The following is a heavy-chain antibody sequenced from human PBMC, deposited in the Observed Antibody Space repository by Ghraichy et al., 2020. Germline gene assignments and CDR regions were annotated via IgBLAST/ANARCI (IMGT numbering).Heavy chain of an antibody. CDR1: GGSISSTTSY. CDR2: IFYNGIA. CDR3: AGQKWAQSGNYFNY. V-gene: IGHV4-39*01. D-gene: IGHD1-26*01. J-gene: IGHJ4*02. Sequence: SETLSLTCIVSGGSISSTTSYWAWIRQSPGKGPEWLGSIFYNGIAYYKSSLKSRVTLSINTSNNQFFVEVTSMTAEDTAVYYCAGQKWAQSGNYFNYWGRGTLVTVSS.